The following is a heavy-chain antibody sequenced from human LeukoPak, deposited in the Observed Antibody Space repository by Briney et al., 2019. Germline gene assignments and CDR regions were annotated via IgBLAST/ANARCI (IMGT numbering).Heavy chain of an antibody. J-gene: IGHJ4*02. CDR2: ITGSGGST. CDR3: ARESCSSTSCYTPFDY. CDR1: GFTFSSYA. Sequence: GGSLRLSCAATGFTFSSYAMSWVRQAPGKGLEWVSAITGSGGSTYYADSVKGRFTISRDNSKNSLYLQMNSLRAEDTAVYYCARESCSSTSCYTPFDYWGQGTLVTVSS. V-gene: IGHV3-23*01. D-gene: IGHD2-2*02.